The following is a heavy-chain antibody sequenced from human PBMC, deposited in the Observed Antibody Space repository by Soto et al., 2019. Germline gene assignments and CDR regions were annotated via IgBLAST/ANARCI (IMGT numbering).Heavy chain of an antibody. CDR2: IYYSGST. CDR3: ARDLFGVVRPNYYYYYMDV. CDR1: GGSISSGGYY. V-gene: IGHV4-31*03. Sequence: SETLSLTCTVSGGSISSGGYYWSWIRQHPGQGLEWIGYIYYSGSTYYNPSLKSRVTISVDTSKNQFSLKLSSVTAADTAVYYCARDLFGVVRPNYYYYYMDVWGKGTTVTVSS. D-gene: IGHD3-3*01. J-gene: IGHJ6*03.